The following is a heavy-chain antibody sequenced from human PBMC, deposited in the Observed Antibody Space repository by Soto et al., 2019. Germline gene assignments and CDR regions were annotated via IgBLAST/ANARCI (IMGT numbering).Heavy chain of an antibody. V-gene: IGHV3-30*04. Sequence: QVQLVESGGGVVQPGKSLTLSCAASGFTFSSFAMHWVRQPPGKGLEWVAVVSFDGNRQYFPDSVKGRFTISRDNSKNTVSLHMNSLRDDDSALYYCARRHREVPALIGDYFDYWGQGTLVTVSS. CDR2: VSFDGNRQ. CDR3: ARRHREVPALIGDYFDY. CDR1: GFTFSSFA. D-gene: IGHD2-2*01. J-gene: IGHJ4*02.